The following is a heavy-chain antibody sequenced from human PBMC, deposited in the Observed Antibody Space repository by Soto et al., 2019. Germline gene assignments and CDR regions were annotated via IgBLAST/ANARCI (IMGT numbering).Heavy chain of an antibody. J-gene: IGHJ6*02. V-gene: IGHV1-2*04. Sequence: ASVKVSCKASGYTFTGYYMHWVRQAPGQGLEWMGWINPNSGGTNYAQKFQGWVTMTRDTSISTAYMELSRLRSDDTAVYYCARGLEYYYHTSGLDGPHPSGMDVWGQGTTVTVS. CDR1: GYTFTGYY. CDR2: INPNSGGT. D-gene: IGHD3-22*01. CDR3: ARGLEYYYHTSGLDGPHPSGMDV.